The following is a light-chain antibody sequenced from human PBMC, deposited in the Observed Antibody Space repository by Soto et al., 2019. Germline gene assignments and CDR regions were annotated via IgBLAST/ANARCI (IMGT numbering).Light chain of an antibody. Sequence: QSVLTQPTSVSGAPGQRVTISCTGSISNIGAGYDVHWYQQLPGTAPKLLIYGNSNRPSGVPDRLSGSKSGTSASLAITGLHAEDEADYYCQSYDSSLSGYVFGTGTKVTVL. CDR2: GNS. CDR3: QSYDSSLSGYV. CDR1: ISNIGAGYD. V-gene: IGLV1-40*01. J-gene: IGLJ1*01.